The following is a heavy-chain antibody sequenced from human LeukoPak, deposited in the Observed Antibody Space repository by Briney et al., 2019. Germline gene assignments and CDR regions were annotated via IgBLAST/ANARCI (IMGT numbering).Heavy chain of an antibody. CDR2: VYYSGSA. J-gene: IGHJ4*02. V-gene: IGHV4-39*01. D-gene: IGHD4-17*01. CDR1: GASVYDNSYN. Sequence: PSETLSLTCTVSGASVYDNSYNWGRVRQPPGKGLEWIGCVYYSGSAYYNPSLKSRVTISVDTSNNQFSLKLTSVTAADTAFYYCARHHDYGVGKGDWGQGILVTVSS. CDR3: ARHHDYGVGKGD.